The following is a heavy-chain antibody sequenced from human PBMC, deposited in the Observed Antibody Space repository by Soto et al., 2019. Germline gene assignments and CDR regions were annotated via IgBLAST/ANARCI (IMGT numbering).Heavy chain of an antibody. CDR2: IYYSGST. D-gene: IGHD6-13*01. CDR3: ARWQQLVRGLDY. V-gene: IGHV4-59*01. J-gene: IGHJ4*02. CDR1: GGSISSYY. Sequence: QVQLQESGPGLVKPSETLSLTCTGSGGSISSYYWSWIRQPPGKGLEWIGYIYYSGSTNYNPSLKSRVTISVDTSKSQFSLKLSSVTAADTAVYYCARWQQLVRGLDYWGQGTLVTVSS.